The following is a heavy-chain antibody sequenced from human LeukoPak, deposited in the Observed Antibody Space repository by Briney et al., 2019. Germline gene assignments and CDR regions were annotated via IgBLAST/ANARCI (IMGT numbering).Heavy chain of an antibody. CDR2: IGTAGDT. CDR3: ARVQGLDFRWYFDL. Sequence: GGSLRLSCAASGFTFSSYDMHWVRQATGKGLEWVSAIGTAGDTYYPGSVKGRFTISRENAKNSLYLQMNSLRAGDTAVYYCARVQGLDFRWYFDLWGRGTLVTISS. J-gene: IGHJ2*01. V-gene: IGHV3-13*01. CDR1: GFTFSSYD.